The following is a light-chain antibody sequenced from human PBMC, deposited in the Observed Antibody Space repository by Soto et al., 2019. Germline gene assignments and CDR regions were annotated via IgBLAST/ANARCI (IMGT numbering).Light chain of an antibody. J-gene: IGKJ1*01. CDR2: GAF. Sequence: EIVMTQSPATLSVSPGERATLSCRARQSVSTNVAWYQQKPGQAPRLLIYGAFTRATGIPARFSGSASGAEFTITISSMQYEDFAVYYCHQYNNWPRTFGQGT. V-gene: IGKV3-15*01. CDR1: QSVSTN. CDR3: HQYNNWPRT.